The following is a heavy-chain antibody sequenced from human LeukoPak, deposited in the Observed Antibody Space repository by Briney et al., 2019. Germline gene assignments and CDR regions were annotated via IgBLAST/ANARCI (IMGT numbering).Heavy chain of an antibody. D-gene: IGHD5-12*01. V-gene: IGHV3-30-3*01. CDR2: ISYDGSNK. CDR3: ARDLGHSSGYAPDY. J-gene: IGHJ4*02. Sequence: PGGSLRLSCAASGFTFSSYAMHWVRQAPGKGLEWVAVISYDGSNKYYADSVKGRFTISRDNSKNTLYLQMNSLRAEDTAVYYCARDLGHSSGYAPDYWGQGTLVTVSS. CDR1: GFTFSSYA.